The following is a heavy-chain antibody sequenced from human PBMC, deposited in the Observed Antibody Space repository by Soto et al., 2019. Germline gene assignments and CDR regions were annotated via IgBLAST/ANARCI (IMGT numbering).Heavy chain of an antibody. CDR3: AKSFQGHCSGGSCYSSDY. CDR1: GGTFSSYT. V-gene: IGHV1-69*02. D-gene: IGHD2-15*01. J-gene: IGHJ4*02. Sequence: QVQLVQSGAEVKKPGSSVKVSCKASGGTFSSYTISWVRQAPGQGPEWMGRIIPILAIANYAQKFQDRVTITAAKSTSTANMEISSLGSDETAVYYCAKSFQGHCSGGSCYSSDYWGQGTLVTVSS. CDR2: IIPILAIA.